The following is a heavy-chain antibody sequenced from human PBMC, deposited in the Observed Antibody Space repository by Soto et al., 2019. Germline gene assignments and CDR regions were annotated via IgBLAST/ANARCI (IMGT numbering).Heavy chain of an antibody. CDR1: GFTFSSYE. D-gene: IGHD6-6*01. CDR3: ARDQEYRMAGYYGMDV. J-gene: IGHJ6*02. Sequence: CAASGFTFSSYEMNLVRQAPGKGLEWVSYISSSGSTIYYADSVRGRFAISRDNAKNSLYLQMNSLRAEDTDVYYCARDQEYRMAGYYGMDVWGQGTTVTVSS. CDR2: ISSSGSTI. V-gene: IGHV3-48*03.